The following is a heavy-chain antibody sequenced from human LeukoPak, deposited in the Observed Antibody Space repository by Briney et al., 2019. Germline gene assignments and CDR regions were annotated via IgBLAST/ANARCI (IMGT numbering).Heavy chain of an antibody. J-gene: IGHJ6*02. D-gene: IGHD3-16*01. CDR3: ARNQQLGGHSYYYYGMDV. CDR1: GFTSIAYA. CDR2: ISGGGVTT. Sequence: PGGSLRLSCVGSGFTSIAYALTWARQAPGKGLEWVSGISGGGVTTYYADSVKGRFTISRDNSKNTLYLQMNSLRADDTAIYYSARNQQLGGHSYYYYGMDVWGQGTTVTVSS. V-gene: IGHV3-23*01.